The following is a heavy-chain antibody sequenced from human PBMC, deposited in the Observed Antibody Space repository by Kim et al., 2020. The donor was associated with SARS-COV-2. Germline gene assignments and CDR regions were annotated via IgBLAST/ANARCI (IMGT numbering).Heavy chain of an antibody. V-gene: IGHV3-30*18. Sequence: GGSLRLSCAASGFTFSSYGMHWVRQAPGKGLEWVAVISYDGSNKYYADSVKGRFTISRDNSKNTLYLQMNSLRAEDTAVYYCAKDPLVGAYNWYYFDYWGQGTLVTVSS. CDR2: ISYDGSNK. D-gene: IGHD1-26*01. CDR1: GFTFSSYG. CDR3: AKDPLVGAYNWYYFDY. J-gene: IGHJ4*02.